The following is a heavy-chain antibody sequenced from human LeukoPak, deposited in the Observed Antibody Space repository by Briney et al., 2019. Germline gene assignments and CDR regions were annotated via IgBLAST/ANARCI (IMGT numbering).Heavy chain of an antibody. D-gene: IGHD6-19*01. J-gene: IGHJ4*02. CDR2: INWDGGST. CDR3: AMGDSSGWYFDY. Sequence: GGSLRLSCAASGSTFEDHGMSWVRQVPGKGLEWVAGINWDGGSTGYADSVKGRFTISRDNVKNSLFLQMNSLRVEDTALYFCAMGDSSGWYFDYWGQGTLVTVSS. CDR1: GSTFEDHG. V-gene: IGHV3-20*04.